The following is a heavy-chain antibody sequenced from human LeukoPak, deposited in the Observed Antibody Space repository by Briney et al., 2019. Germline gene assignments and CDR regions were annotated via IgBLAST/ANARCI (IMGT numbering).Heavy chain of an antibody. CDR3: ARDWVVAVPAATNWFDP. Sequence: GGSLRLSCAASGGTFSSYTRNWVRQAPGKGLEWVWYISSSSSYICYADSVQRRFTISRDNAKNSLYLQMNRLRAEDTAVYYCARDWVVAVPAATNWFDPWGQGTLVTVSS. J-gene: IGHJ5*02. D-gene: IGHD2-2*01. CDR2: ISSSSSYI. CDR1: GGTFSSYT. V-gene: IGHV3-21*01.